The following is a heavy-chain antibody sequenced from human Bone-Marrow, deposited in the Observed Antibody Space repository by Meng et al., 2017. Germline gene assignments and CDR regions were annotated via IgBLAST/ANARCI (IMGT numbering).Heavy chain of an antibody. D-gene: IGHD3-10*01. CDR3: ARVGTMVRGTDY. J-gene: IGHJ4*02. CDR2: IYYSGST. CDR1: GFTFSSYE. Sequence: ESLKISCAASGFTFSSYEMNWVRQAPGKGLEWIGYIYYSGSTYYNPSLKSRVTISVDTSKNQFSLKLSSVTAADTAVYYCARVGTMVRGTDYWGQGTLVTVSS. V-gene: IGHV4-59*06.